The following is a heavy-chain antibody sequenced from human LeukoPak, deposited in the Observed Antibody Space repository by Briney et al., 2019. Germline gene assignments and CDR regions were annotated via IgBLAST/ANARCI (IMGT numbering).Heavy chain of an antibody. CDR2: ISYDGSNK. V-gene: IGHV3-30*03. Sequence: GGSLRLSCAASGFTFSSYGMHWVRQAPGKGLGWVAVISYDGSNKYYADSVKGRFTISRDNAKNSLYLQMNSLRAEDTAVYYCARRVYFDYWGQGTLVTVSS. J-gene: IGHJ4*02. CDR3: ARRVYFDY. CDR1: GFTFSSYG.